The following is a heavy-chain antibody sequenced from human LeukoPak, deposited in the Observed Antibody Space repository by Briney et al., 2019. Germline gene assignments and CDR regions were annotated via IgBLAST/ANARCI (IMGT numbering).Heavy chain of an antibody. V-gene: IGHV1-3*01. CDR3: ARGPGYCSSTSCYFPLDY. J-gene: IGHJ4*02. D-gene: IGHD2-2*01. Sequence: ASVKVSCKASGYTFTSYAMHWVRQAPGQRLEWIGWIDAGNGNTKYSQKFQGRVTITRDTSASTAYMELSSLRSEDTAVYYCARGPGYCSSTSCYFPLDYWGQGTLVTVSS. CDR1: GYTFTSYA. CDR2: IDAGNGNT.